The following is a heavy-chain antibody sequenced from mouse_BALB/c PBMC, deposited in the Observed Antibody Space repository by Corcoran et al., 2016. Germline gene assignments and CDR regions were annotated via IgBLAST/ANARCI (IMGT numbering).Heavy chain of an antibody. CDR2: IDPANGNT. CDR3: ARTTATWFAY. Sequence: EVQLQQSGAELVKPGASVKLSCTASGFNIKDTYMHWVKQRPDQRLEWIGRIDPANGNTKYDPKFQGKATITANTSSNTAYLQLSSLTSEDTAVYYWARTTATWFAYWGQGTLVTVSA. V-gene: IGHV14-3*02. CDR1: GFNIKDTY. D-gene: IGHD1-2*01. J-gene: IGHJ3*01.